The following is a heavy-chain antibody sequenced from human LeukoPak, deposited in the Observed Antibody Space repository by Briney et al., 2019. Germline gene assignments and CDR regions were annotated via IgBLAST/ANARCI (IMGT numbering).Heavy chain of an antibody. CDR3: ARSEPHYYDFWSGYYSRYNWFDP. J-gene: IGHJ5*02. V-gene: IGHV4-34*01. CDR1: GGSFSGYY. CDR2: INHSGST. D-gene: IGHD3-3*01. Sequence: SETLSLTCAVYGGSFSGYYWSWIRQPPGKGLEWIGEINHSGSTNYNPSLKSRVTISVDTSKNQFSLKLSSVTAADTAVYYCARSEPHYYDFWSGYYSRYNWFDPWGQGTLVTVSS.